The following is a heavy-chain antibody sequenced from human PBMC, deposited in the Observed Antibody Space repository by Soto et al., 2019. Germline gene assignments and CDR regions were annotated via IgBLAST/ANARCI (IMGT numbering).Heavy chain of an antibody. D-gene: IGHD3-9*01. J-gene: IGHJ6*03. CDR2: IYPGDSDT. V-gene: IGHV5-51*01. CDR1: GYSFTSYW. Sequence: GESLKISCKGSGYSFTSYWIGWVRQMPGKGLEWMGIIYPGDSDTRYSPSFQGQVTISADKSISTAYLQWSSLKASDTAMYYCARLNPDPQLRYFDWSPYYYMDVWGKGTTVTVSS. CDR3: ARLNPDPQLRYFDWSPYYYMDV.